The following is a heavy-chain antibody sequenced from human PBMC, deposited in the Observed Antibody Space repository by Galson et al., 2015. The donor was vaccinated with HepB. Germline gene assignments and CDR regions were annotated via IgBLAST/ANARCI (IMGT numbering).Heavy chain of an antibody. CDR2: LYYSGST. J-gene: IGHJ4*02. CDR1: GGSNSYY. Sequence: SETLSLTCTVSGGSNSYYWGWIRQPPGKGLEWIGTLYYSGSTYYSPSLKSRVTISVDTSKNQFSLKLSSVTAADTAVYYCASSYSGRIGWYFDDWGQGTLVTVSS. V-gene: IGHV4-39*01. D-gene: IGHD1-26*01. CDR3: ASSYSGRIGWYFDD.